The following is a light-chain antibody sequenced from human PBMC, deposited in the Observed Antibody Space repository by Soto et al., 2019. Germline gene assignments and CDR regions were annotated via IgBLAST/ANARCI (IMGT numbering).Light chain of an antibody. CDR2: DAS. CDR1: QIVSTK. Sequence: DIVMTQSPATLSVSPGERATLSCRASQIVSTKLAWYQQKPGQAPRLLIYDASLRATGIPARFSGSGSGPEFTLTISSLQSEDFAVYYCQQYNNWPLTFGGGTKVEIK. CDR3: QQYNNWPLT. J-gene: IGKJ4*01. V-gene: IGKV3-15*01.